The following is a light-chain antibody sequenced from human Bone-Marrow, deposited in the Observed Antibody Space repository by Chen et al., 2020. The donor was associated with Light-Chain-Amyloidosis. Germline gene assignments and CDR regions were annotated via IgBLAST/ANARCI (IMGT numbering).Light chain of an antibody. V-gene: IGKV6-21*01. CDR3: HQSRNLPHT. CDR1: QNIGSR. J-gene: IGKJ2*01. Sequence: EVVLTQSPDFQSVTPKEKVTITCRASQNIGSRLHWYQQKPDQSPKLLIKFASQSFSGVPSRFSGSGSGTDFTLTINSLEAEDAATYFCHQSRNLPHTFGQGTKLEIK. CDR2: FAS.